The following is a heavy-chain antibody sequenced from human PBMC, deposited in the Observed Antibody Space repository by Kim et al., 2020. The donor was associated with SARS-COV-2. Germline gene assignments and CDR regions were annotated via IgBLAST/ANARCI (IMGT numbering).Heavy chain of an antibody. CDR2: IYSGGST. J-gene: IGHJ6*02. D-gene: IGHD2-21*02. V-gene: IGHV3-53*01. CDR3: ARASVVTIAGYYYYGMDV. Sequence: GGSLRLSCAASGFTVSSNYMSWVRQAPGKGLEWVSVIYSGGSTYYADSVKGRFTFSRDNPKTTLYLQMNSLRAEDTAMYYCARASVVTIAGYYYYGMDVWGQGTTVTVSS. CDR1: GFTVSSNY.